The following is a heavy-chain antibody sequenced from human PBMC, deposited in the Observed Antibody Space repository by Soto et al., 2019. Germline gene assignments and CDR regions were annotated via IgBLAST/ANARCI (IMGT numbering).Heavy chain of an antibody. J-gene: IGHJ4*02. Sequence: EVQLVESGGGLVQPGGSLRLSCAASGFTFSSYSMKWVRQAPGKGLEWVSYISSSSSTIYYADSVKGRFTISRDNAKNSRNLQMNSLRDEDTAVYYCARGVAVAAPLFDYWGQGTLVTVSS. D-gene: IGHD6-19*01. CDR2: ISSSSSTI. V-gene: IGHV3-48*02. CDR1: GFTFSSYS. CDR3: ARGVAVAAPLFDY.